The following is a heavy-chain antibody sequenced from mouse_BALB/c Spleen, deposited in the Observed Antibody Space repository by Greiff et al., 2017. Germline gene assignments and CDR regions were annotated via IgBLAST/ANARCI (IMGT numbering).Heavy chain of an antibody. CDR1: GYTFTSYW. CDR3: ARGGGNYVGYAMDY. V-gene: IGHV1-7*01. Sequence: QVQLQQSGAELAKPGASVKMFCKASGYTFTSYWMHWVKQRPGQGLEWIGYINPSTGYTEYNQKFKDKATLTADKSSSTAYMQLSSLTSEDSAVYYCARGGGNYVGYAMDYWGQGTSVTVSS. CDR2: INPSTGYT. J-gene: IGHJ4*01. D-gene: IGHD2-1*01.